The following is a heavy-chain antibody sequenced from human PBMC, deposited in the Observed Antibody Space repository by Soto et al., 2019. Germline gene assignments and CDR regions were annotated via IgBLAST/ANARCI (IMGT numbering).Heavy chain of an antibody. V-gene: IGHV4-59*01. Sequence: PSETLSLTCTVSGGSISSYYWSWIRQPPGKGLEWIGYIYYSGSTNYNPSLKSRVTISVDTSKNQFSLKLSSVTAADTAVYYCARFQWLDYYFDYWGQGTLVTVSS. CDR1: GGSISSYY. D-gene: IGHD6-19*01. J-gene: IGHJ4*02. CDR2: IYYSGST. CDR3: ARFQWLDYYFDY.